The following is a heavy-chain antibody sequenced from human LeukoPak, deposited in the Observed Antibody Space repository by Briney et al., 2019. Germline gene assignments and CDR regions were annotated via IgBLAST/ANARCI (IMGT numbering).Heavy chain of an antibody. Sequence: GASVKVSCKAFGYTFTSNYMHWVRQAPGQGLEWMGWINPNSGGTNYAQKFQGRVTMTRDTSISTAYMELSRLRSDDTAVYYCARARRKDTAMVASDYWGQGTLVTVSS. CDR1: GYTFTSNY. D-gene: IGHD5-18*01. J-gene: IGHJ4*02. V-gene: IGHV1-2*02. CDR2: INPNSGGT. CDR3: ARARRKDTAMVASDY.